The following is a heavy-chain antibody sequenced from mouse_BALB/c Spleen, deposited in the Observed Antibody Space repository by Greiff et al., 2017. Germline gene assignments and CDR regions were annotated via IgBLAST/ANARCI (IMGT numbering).Heavy chain of an antibody. CDR1: GYTFTSYW. V-gene: IGHV1-7*01. CDR2: INPSTGYT. D-gene: IGHD2-14*01. Sequence: VHLVESGAELAKPGASVKMSCKASGYTFTSYWMHWVKQRPGQGLEWIGYINPSTGYTEYNQKYKDKAILTADKTSSTAYMQLSSLTSEASAVYYCARSNRYPYYAMDYWGQGTSVTVSS. CDR3: ARSNRYPYYAMDY. J-gene: IGHJ4*01.